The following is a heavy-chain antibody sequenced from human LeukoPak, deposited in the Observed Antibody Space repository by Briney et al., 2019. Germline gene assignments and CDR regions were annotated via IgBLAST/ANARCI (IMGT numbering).Heavy chain of an antibody. D-gene: IGHD5-18*01. Sequence: SVKVSCKASGGTFSSYAISWVRQAPGQGLEWMGRIIPILGIANYAQKFQGRFTITADKSTSTAYMELSSLRSEDTAVYYCARVDTAMVIDYWGQGTLVTVSS. V-gene: IGHV1-69*04. J-gene: IGHJ4*02. CDR2: IIPILGIA. CDR1: GGTFSSYA. CDR3: ARVDTAMVIDY.